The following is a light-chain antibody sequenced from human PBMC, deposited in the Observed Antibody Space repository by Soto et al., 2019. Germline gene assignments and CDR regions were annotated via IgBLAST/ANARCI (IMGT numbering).Light chain of an antibody. CDR3: QQYNDWPLT. J-gene: IGKJ1*01. Sequence: EIVMTQSPATLSVSPGERATLSCRASQSVSTNLAWYQQKPGQAPRLLMYGASTRATGIPARFSGSGSGTEFTLTISSLQSEDFALYYCQQYNDWPLTFGQGTKVDIK. CDR2: GAS. CDR1: QSVSTN. V-gene: IGKV3-15*01.